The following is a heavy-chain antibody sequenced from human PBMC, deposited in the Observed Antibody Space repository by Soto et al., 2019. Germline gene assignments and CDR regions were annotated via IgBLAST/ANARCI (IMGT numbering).Heavy chain of an antibody. CDR2: ISYDGSNK. CDR1: GFTFSSYG. CDR3: AKGADSSGYYNFEY. V-gene: IGHV3-30*18. J-gene: IGHJ4*02. D-gene: IGHD3-22*01. Sequence: QVQLVESGGGVVQPGRSLRLSCAASGFTFSSYGMHWVRQAPGKGLEWVAVISYDGSNKYYADSVKGRFTISRDNSKNTLYLQMNSLRAEDTAVYYCAKGADSSGYYNFEYWGQGTLVTVSS.